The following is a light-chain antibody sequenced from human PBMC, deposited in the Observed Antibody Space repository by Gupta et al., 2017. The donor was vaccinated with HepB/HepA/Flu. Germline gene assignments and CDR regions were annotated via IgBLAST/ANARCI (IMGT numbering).Light chain of an antibody. CDR2: GNS. J-gene: IGLJ1*01. CDR1: SSNIGAGSD. Sequence: QSVLPQPPSVSGAPGPRVISSCTGSSSNIGAGSDVHWYQQFPGTAPKLLIFGNSNRPSGVPDRFSGSKSGTSASLAITGLQAEDEADYYCQSYDSSLNAYVFGTGTKVTVL. V-gene: IGLV1-40*01. CDR3: QSYDSSLNAYV.